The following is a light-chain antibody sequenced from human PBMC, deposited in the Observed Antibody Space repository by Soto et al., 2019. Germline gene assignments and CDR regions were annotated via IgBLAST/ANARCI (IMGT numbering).Light chain of an antibody. Sequence: DIQMTQSPSTLSASVGDRVTTTCRASQSISSWLAWYQQKPGKAPKLLIYKACSLESGFPSRFSGSGSGTEFTLTISSLQPDDFATYYCKQYNSYPWTFGQGTKVEIK. CDR1: QSISSW. CDR3: KQYNSYPWT. V-gene: IGKV1-5*03. J-gene: IGKJ1*01. CDR2: KAC.